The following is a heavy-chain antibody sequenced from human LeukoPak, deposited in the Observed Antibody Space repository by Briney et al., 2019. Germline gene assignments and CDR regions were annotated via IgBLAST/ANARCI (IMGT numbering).Heavy chain of an antibody. Sequence: GGSLRLSCTASGFPFIEYSMNWVRQAPGRGLEWISYIGIDSGNTKYADSVRGRFTISADKAKNSLYLQMNSLRVEDTAVYYCARDHNYAFDNWGQGTLVSVAS. D-gene: IGHD1-1*01. J-gene: IGHJ4*02. CDR1: GFPFIEYS. CDR3: ARDHNYAFDN. CDR2: IGIDSGNT. V-gene: IGHV3-48*01.